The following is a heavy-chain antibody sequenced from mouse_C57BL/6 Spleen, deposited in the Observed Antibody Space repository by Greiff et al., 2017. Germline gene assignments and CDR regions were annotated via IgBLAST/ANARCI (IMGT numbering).Heavy chain of an antibody. J-gene: IGHJ3*01. V-gene: IGHV1-55*01. CDR2: IYPGSGST. CDR1: GYTFTSYW. CDR3: ARDTTVVASGFAY. Sequence: VQLQQPGAELVKPGASVKMSCKASGYTFTSYWITWVKQRPGQGLEWIGDIYPGSGSTNYNEKFKSKATLTVDTSSSTAYMQLSSLTSEDSAVYYCARDTTVVASGFAYWGQGTLVTVSA. D-gene: IGHD1-1*01.